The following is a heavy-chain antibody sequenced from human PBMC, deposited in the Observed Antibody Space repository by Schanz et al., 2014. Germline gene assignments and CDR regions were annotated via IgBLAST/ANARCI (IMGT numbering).Heavy chain of an antibody. J-gene: IGHJ4*02. CDR1: GFSFSGYG. CDR2: IKQDGIGK. Sequence: VQLVESGGGVAQPGGSLRLSCAASGFSFSGYGMHWVRQAPGKGLEWVANIKQDGIGKYYADSVKGRFTISRDNAKNASYLQTNTLTTDDPAVYYWARDKGGYYPFDYWGRGPLVTVSP. CDR3: ARDKGGYYPFDY. V-gene: IGHV3-7*01. D-gene: IGHD3-3*01.